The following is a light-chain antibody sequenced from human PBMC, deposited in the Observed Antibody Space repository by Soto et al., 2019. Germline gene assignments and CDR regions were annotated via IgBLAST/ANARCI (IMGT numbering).Light chain of an antibody. CDR3: QQYNIYSPWT. Sequence: DIQMTQSPSTLSASVGDRVTITCRASQSINSWLAWYQQKPGKAPKLLIYDASSLESGVPSRFSGSGSGTEFTLTISSLQPDDFVTYYCQQYNIYSPWTFGQGTKVEIK. CDR2: DAS. J-gene: IGKJ1*01. CDR1: QSINSW. V-gene: IGKV1-5*01.